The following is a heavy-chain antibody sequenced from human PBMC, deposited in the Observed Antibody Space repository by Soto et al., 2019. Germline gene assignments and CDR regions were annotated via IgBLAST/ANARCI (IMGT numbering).Heavy chain of an antibody. Sequence: EVQLLESGGGLVQPGGSLRLSCAASGFTFSSYAMSWVRQAPGKGLEWVSAISGSGGSTYYADSVKGRFTISRDNSKNMLYLQMNSLRAEDTAVYYCAKPIYDFYYYYGMDVWGQGTTVTVSS. J-gene: IGHJ6*02. D-gene: IGHD3-3*01. CDR3: AKPIYDFYYYYGMDV. V-gene: IGHV3-23*01. CDR2: ISGSGGST. CDR1: GFTFSSYA.